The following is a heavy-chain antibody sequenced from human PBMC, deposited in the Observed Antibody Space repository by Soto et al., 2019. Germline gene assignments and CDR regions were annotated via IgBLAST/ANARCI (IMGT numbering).Heavy chain of an antibody. V-gene: IGHV3-23*01. Sequence: PGRSLRLSCAASGFTFSSYAMSWVRQAPGKGLEWVSAISGSGGSTYYADSVKGRFTISRDNSKNTLYLQMNSLRAEDTAVYYCAKVYLDTAMVPYFDYWGQGTLVTVSS. D-gene: IGHD5-18*01. CDR2: ISGSGGST. CDR1: GFTFSSYA. J-gene: IGHJ4*02. CDR3: AKVYLDTAMVPYFDY.